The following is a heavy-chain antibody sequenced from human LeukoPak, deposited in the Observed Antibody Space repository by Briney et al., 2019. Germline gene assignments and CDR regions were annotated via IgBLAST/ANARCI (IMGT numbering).Heavy chain of an antibody. CDR3: ARDLSRDFGSGRFDY. CDR2: ISVNSGSI. D-gene: IGHD2-15*01. Sequence: PGGSLRLSCAASGFTFNDYAMHWVRQAPGKGLEWGSGISVNSGSIGYADSVKGRSTISRDNANNSLYLQMNSLRTEDAAFYYCARDLSRDFGSGRFDYWGQGTLVSVSS. CDR1: GFTFNDYA. J-gene: IGHJ4*02. V-gene: IGHV3-9*01.